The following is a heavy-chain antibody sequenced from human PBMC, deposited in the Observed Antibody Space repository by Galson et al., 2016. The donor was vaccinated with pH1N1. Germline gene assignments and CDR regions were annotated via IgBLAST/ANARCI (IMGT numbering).Heavy chain of an antibody. CDR2: INPDSGGT. J-gene: IGHJ5*02. V-gene: IGHV1-2*06. Sequence: SVKVSCKASGYIFTGKFIHWVRQAPGQGLEWMGRINPDSGGTKFAQRFQDRVTLTRDTSMRTAYIELSGLRYDDTAIYYCARVCGSAPGDSENWFDPWGQEALVIVSS. CDR1: GYIFTGKF. D-gene: IGHD4-17*01. CDR3: ARVCGSAPGDSENWFDP.